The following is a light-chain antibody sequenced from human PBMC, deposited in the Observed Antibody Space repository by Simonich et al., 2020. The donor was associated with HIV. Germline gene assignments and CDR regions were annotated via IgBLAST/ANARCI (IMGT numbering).Light chain of an antibody. Sequence: QSALTQPASVSGSPGQSITISCTGTSSDVASYTYVSWYQQHPGKAPMLMIYDVNKRPSGISNRFSGSKAGKTASLTISGLQAEDEADYYCSSYTSNNTWVFGGGTKLTVL. CDR3: SSYTSNNTWV. CDR1: SSDVASYTY. J-gene: IGLJ3*02. CDR2: DVN. V-gene: IGLV2-14*01.